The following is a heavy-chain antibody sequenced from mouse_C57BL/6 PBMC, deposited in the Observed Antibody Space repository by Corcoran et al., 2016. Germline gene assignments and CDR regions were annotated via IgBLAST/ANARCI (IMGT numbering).Heavy chain of an antibody. Sequence: QVQLQQSGPELVKPGASVKISCKASGYTFTDYYINWVKQRPGQGLEWIGWIFPGSGSTYYNEKFKGKATLTVDKSSSTAYMLLSSPTSEDSAVYFCARPLGGGAAWFAYWGQGTLVTVSA. D-gene: IGHD6-1*01. CDR3: ARPLGGGAAWFAY. V-gene: IGHV1-75*01. CDR1: GYTFTDYY. CDR2: IFPGSGST. J-gene: IGHJ3*01.